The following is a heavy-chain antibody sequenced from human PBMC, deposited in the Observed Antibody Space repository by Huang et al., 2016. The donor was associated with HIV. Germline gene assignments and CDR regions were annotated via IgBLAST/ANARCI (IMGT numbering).Heavy chain of an antibody. J-gene: IGHJ3*02. Sequence: QVQLVESGAELKKPGASVRVSCKVSGYTVSELSLHWVRQAPEKGLEWMGGLGPEEGETIYAQRLQGRVTMPEDTSTDTAYMELSSLRPEDTAVYYCATSTPDVGAGVLRSAFDIWGQGTMVTVSS. D-gene: IGHD2-15*01. CDR2: LGPEEGET. CDR1: GYTVSELS. V-gene: IGHV1-24*01. CDR3: ATSTPDVGAGVLRSAFDI.